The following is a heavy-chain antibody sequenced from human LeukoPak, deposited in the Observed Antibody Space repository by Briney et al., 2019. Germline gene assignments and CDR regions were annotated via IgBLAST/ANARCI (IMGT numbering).Heavy chain of an antibody. CDR3: ARRGGDYGDY. CDR2: ISAYNGHT. V-gene: IGHV1-18*01. D-gene: IGHD3-16*01. J-gene: IGHJ4*02. CDR1: GYTFTNYG. Sequence: ASVKVSCKAPGYTFTNYGISWVRQAPGQGLEWMGWISAYNGHTNYAQKVQARVSMTTDTSTSTAYMELKNLRSDDTAVYYCARRGGDYGDYWGQGTLVTVSS.